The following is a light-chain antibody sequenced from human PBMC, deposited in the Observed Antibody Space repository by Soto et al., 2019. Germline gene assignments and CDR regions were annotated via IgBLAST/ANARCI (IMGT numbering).Light chain of an antibody. Sequence: DIQLTQSPSFLSASVGDRVTITCRASQGISSYLAWYQQKPGKAPKLLIYAASTLQSGVPSRFSGSGSGTEFTLTNSSQQPEDFATYYCQQLNSYPITFGQGTRLEIK. V-gene: IGKV1-9*01. J-gene: IGKJ5*01. CDR1: QGISSY. CDR2: AAS. CDR3: QQLNSYPIT.